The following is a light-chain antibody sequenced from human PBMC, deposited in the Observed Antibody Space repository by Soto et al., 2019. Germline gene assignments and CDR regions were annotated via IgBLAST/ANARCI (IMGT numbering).Light chain of an antibody. V-gene: IGLV2-14*01. J-gene: IGLJ2*01. CDR3: SSYTSSSTLV. CDR1: SSDVGGYNY. CDR2: EVS. Sequence: QSALTQPASVSGSPGQSITISCTGTSSDVGGYNYVSWYQKHPGKAPKLMIYEVSNRPSGVSNRFSGSKSGNTASLTISGRQVEDEADYYCSSYTSSSTLVFGGGTKVTVL.